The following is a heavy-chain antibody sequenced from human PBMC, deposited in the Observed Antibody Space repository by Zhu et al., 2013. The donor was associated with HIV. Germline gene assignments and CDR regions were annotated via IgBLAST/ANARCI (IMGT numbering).Heavy chain of an antibody. CDR1: GYTFTSYY. Sequence: QVQLVQSGAEVKKPGASVKVSCKASGYTFTSYYMHWVRQAPGQGLEWMGIINPSGGSTSYAQKFQGRVTMTRDTSTSTVYMELSSLRSEDTAVYYCASGRVVGVYDAFDIWGQGDNGHRLF. CDR2: INPSGGST. J-gene: IGHJ3*02. V-gene: IGHV1-46*01. D-gene: IGHD2-15*01. CDR3: ASGRVVGVYDAFDI.